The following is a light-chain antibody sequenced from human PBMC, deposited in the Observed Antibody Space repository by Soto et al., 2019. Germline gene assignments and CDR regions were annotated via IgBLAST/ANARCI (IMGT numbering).Light chain of an antibody. V-gene: IGLV2-14*01. Sequence: QSVLTQPASVSGSPGQSITISCTGTSSDVGGYNYVSWYQQHPGKAPKLMIYDVSNRPSGVSNRFSGSKSGNTASLTISGLQAEDGADYYCSSYTSSNTHVVFGGGTKVTVL. CDR1: SSDVGGYNY. J-gene: IGLJ2*01. CDR3: SSYTSSNTHVV. CDR2: DVS.